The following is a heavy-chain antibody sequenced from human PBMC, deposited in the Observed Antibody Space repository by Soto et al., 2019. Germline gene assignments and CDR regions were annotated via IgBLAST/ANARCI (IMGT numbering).Heavy chain of an antibody. J-gene: IGHJ4*02. D-gene: IGHD3-10*01. CDR3: ARGESRGYYGSGDY. CDR1: GFTFSSYS. CDR2: ISSSSSYI. V-gene: IGHV3-21*01. Sequence: EVQLVESGGGLVKPGGSLRLSCAASGFTFSSYSMNWVRQAPGKGLEWVSSISSSSSYIYYADSVKGRFTISRDNAKNSLNRQMNSRRAGDTAVYYWARGESRGYYGSGDYWGQGSLVTVSS.